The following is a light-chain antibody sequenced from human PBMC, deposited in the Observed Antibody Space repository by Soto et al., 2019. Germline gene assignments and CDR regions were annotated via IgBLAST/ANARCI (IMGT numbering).Light chain of an antibody. V-gene: IGLV1-40*01. CDR3: SSYSSSATPYV. CDR1: NSNIGAGFD. CDR2: EVT. J-gene: IGLJ1*01. Sequence: QSVLTQPPSVSGAPGQRVTISCTGSNSNIGAGFDVHWYQQLPGTAPKLILYEVTNRPSGASDRFSGSKSGNAAFLTISGLQAEDEADYYCSSYSSSATPYVFGTGTKVTVL.